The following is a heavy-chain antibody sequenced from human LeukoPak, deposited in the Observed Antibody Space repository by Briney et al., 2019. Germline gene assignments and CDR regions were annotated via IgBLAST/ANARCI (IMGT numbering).Heavy chain of an antibody. Sequence: SETLSLTCTISGGSISSSAYYWGWIRQPPGKGLEWIGSIYFSGTTHYNPSLKSRVTISVDTSKNQFSVKLNSVTAADTSVYYCARHGNRFTVTFFDYWGQGALVTVSS. D-gene: IGHD4-17*01. CDR1: GGSISSSAYY. CDR3: ARHGNRFTVTFFDY. V-gene: IGHV4-39*01. CDR2: IYFSGTT. J-gene: IGHJ4*02.